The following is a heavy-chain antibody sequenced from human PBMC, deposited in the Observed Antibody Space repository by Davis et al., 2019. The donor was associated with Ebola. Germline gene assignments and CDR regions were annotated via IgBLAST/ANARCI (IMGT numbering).Heavy chain of an antibody. Sequence: GESLKISCAASGFTFSNYAMTWVRQAPGEGLEWVSTISDSGAITYYAHSVKGRFTFSRDNSKNPLFLQLNSLRGEDTGVYYCAKGLGPATNGGADYYGVDVWGQGTSVTVSS. CDR1: GFTFSNYA. CDR2: ISDSGAIT. CDR3: AKGLGPATNGGADYYGVDV. D-gene: IGHD2-8*01. V-gene: IGHV3-23*01. J-gene: IGHJ6*02.